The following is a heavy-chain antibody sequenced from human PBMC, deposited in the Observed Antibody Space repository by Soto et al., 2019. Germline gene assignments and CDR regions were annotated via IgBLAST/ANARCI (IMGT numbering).Heavy chain of an antibody. V-gene: IGHV1-8*01. CDR2: MNPNSGNG. Sequence: QVLLVQSGAEVKKPGASVKVSCQASGYAFSNNDISWVRQGTGQGLEWMGWMNPNSGNGGYAQKFQGRVTMTRDTSTSTAYMELSSLTSDDTAIYYCARMATSGTLNWFDPWGQGTLVTVSS. CDR1: GYAFSNND. J-gene: IGHJ5*02. CDR3: ARMATSGTLNWFDP.